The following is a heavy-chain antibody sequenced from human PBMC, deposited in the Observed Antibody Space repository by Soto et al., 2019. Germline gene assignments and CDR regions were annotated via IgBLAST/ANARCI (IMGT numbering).Heavy chain of an antibody. V-gene: IGHV4-30-2*01. CDR2: IYHSGST. J-gene: IGHJ6*02. Sequence: TLALTFAVSGGSVSSGGYSWSWIRQPPGKGLEWIGYIYHSGSTYYNPSLKSRVTISVDRSKNQFSLKLSSVTAADTAVHYCARELEQQLDYYGMDVWGQGTTVTVSS. CDR1: GGSVSSGGYS. D-gene: IGHD6-13*01. CDR3: ARELEQQLDYYGMDV.